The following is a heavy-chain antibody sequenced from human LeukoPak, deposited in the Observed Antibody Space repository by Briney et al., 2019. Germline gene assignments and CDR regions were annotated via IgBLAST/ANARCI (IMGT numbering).Heavy chain of an antibody. V-gene: IGHV1-69*10. Sequence: ASVKVSRKASVGTFSSYTIRWVRPAPGRGREWMGRIITILGIANYAQKFQGRVTITADKSTSTAYMELSSLISEDTVGYYCARDTVGATGGDFDYWGQGTLVSVSS. D-gene: IGHD1-26*01. CDR3: ARDTVGATGGDFDY. CDR1: VGTFSSYT. J-gene: IGHJ4*02. CDR2: IITILGIA.